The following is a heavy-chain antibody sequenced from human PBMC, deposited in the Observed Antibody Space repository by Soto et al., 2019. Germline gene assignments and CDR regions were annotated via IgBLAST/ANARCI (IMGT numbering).Heavy chain of an antibody. CDR3: ARVERGTATTVVDAFDI. Sequence: QVQLQQWGAGLLKPSETLSLTCAVYGGFVSSGSYYWSWIRQPPGKGLEWIGEMSHSGGTHFNPYHTSRLTISVDTSTNQFPRKMSSVTAADTALYYCARVERGTATTVVDAFDIWGPGTMVTVSS. D-gene: IGHD1-1*01. CDR2: MSHSGGT. V-gene: IGHV4-34*01. CDR1: GGFVSSGSYY. J-gene: IGHJ3*02.